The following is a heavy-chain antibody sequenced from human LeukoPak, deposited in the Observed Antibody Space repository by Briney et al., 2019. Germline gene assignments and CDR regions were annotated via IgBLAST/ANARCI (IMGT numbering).Heavy chain of an antibody. J-gene: IGHJ6*03. CDR2: INHSGST. CDR1: GGSFSGYY. Sequence: SETLSLTCAVYGGSFSGYYWSWIRQPPGKGLEWIGEINHSGSTNYNPSLKSRVTISVDTSKNQFSLKLSSVTAADMAVYYCARESPVVVPAAIDYYYMDVWGKGTTVTVSS. CDR3: ARESPVVVPAAIDYYYMDV. D-gene: IGHD2-2*01. V-gene: IGHV4-34*01.